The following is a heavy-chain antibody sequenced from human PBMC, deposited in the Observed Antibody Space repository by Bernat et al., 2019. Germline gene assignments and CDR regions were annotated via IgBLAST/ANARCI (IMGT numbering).Heavy chain of an antibody. CDR3: ARGGSMSYRLDV. CDR2: INSDGSST. D-gene: IGHD3-16*01. CDR1: GFTFSSYW. J-gene: IGHJ6*02. V-gene: IGHV3-74*01. Sequence: VQLVESGGGLVQPGGSLRLSCAASGFTFSSYWMHCVRQAPGKGLVWVSRINSDGSSTNYADYVKGRFTISRGNAKNTLYLQMTSLRAGDTAVYYCARGGSMSYRLDVWGQGTTVTVSS.